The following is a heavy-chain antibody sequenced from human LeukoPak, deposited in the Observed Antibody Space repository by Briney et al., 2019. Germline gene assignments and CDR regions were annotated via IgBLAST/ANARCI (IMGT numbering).Heavy chain of an antibody. V-gene: IGHV3-74*01. CDR2: IDKPGFTT. CDR3: AREMGSSSYVIDI. Sequence: GGSLRLSCAASGFTFSDYWMHWVRQAPGKGLVWVSRIDKPGFTTTYADSVKGRFTISRDNAKNMLYLQMNGLRVEDTAVYYCAREMGSSSYVIDIWGQGTMVTVSS. CDR1: GFTFSDYW. D-gene: IGHD6-13*01. J-gene: IGHJ3*02.